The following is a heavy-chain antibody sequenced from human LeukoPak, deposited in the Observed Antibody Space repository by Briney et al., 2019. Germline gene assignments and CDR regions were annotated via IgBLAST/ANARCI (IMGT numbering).Heavy chain of an antibody. CDR3: ARPVGTATAGY. J-gene: IGHJ4*02. CDR2: ISSSSTYI. D-gene: IGHD1-26*01. CDR1: GFTFSDYN. Sequence: LGGSLRLSCATSGFTFSDYNMNWVRQAPGKGLEWVSSISSSSTYIYYADSVKGRFTISRDNARNSVYLQMNSLRAEDSAVYFCARPVGTATAGYWGQGILVTVSS. V-gene: IGHV3-21*01.